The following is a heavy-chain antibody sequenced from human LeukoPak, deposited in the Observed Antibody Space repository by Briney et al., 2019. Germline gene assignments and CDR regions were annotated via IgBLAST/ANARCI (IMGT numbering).Heavy chain of an antibody. CDR3: ARDAYNVGYFDY. Sequence: GGSLTLSRAASGFTFSSFSMNWVRQAPGKGLEWVSSISLSSSYIYYADSVKGRFTISRDNAKNSLYLQMNSLRAEDTAVYYCARDAYNVGYFDYWGQGTLVTVSS. J-gene: IGHJ4*02. D-gene: IGHD5-24*01. CDR1: GFTFSSFS. V-gene: IGHV3-21*01. CDR2: ISLSSSYI.